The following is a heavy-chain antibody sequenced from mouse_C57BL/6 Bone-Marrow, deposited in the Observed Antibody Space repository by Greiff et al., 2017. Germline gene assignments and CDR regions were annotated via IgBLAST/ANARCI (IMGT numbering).Heavy chain of an antibody. Sequence: QVQLQQPGAELVRPGSSVKLSCKASGYTFTSYWMEWVKQRPGQGLEWIGNIYPSDSETHYNQKFKDKATLTVDKSSSTAYMQLSSLTSEDSAVYYCASGDYYGSSYNFDYWGQGTTLTVSS. D-gene: IGHD1-1*01. CDR3: ASGDYYGSSYNFDY. J-gene: IGHJ2*01. CDR2: IYPSDSET. CDR1: GYTFTSYW. V-gene: IGHV1-61*01.